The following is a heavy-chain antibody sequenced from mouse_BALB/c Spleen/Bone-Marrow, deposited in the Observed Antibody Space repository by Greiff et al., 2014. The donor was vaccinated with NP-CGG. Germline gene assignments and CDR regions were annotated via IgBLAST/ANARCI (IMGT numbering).Heavy chain of an antibody. V-gene: IGHV14-4*02. CDR2: IDPENGDT. J-gene: IGHJ4*01. CDR3: SDGNFYALDY. D-gene: IGHD2-1*01. CDR1: GFNITDYY. Sequence: VQLQQSGAELVRPSPSVSLSCTASGFNITDYYIHWVKQRPEQGLEWIGWIDPENGDTEYAPKFQGKATMTADTSSNTVYLQLSSLTSVDTAVYYCSDGNFYALDYWGRGTSVTVSS.